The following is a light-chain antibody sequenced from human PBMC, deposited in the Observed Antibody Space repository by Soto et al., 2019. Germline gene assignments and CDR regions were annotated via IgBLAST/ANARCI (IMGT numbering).Light chain of an antibody. J-gene: IGKJ1*01. CDR3: QQYNSYSET. CDR1: QSISSW. V-gene: IGKV1-5*03. CDR2: KAS. Sequence: DIQMTQSPSTLSASVGDRVTITCRASQSISSWLDWYQQKPGKAPKLRIYKASSLERGGPSRVSGSGSGKELTITISSLQPDDFATYYCQQYNSYSETFGQGTKVDI.